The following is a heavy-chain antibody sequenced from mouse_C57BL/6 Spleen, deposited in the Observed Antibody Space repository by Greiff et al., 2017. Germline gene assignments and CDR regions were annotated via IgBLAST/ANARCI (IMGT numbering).Heavy chain of an antibody. D-gene: IGHD1-1*01. CDR3: TTFTTVVASYYFDY. CDR2: IDPEDGDT. Sequence: VQLKQSGAELVRPGASVKLSCTASGFNIKDYYMHWVKQRPEQGLEWIGRIDPEDGDTEYAPKFQGKATMTADTSSNTAYLQLSSLTSEDTAVYYCTTFTTVVASYYFDYWGQGTTLTVSS. CDR1: GFNIKDYY. J-gene: IGHJ2*01. V-gene: IGHV14-1*01.